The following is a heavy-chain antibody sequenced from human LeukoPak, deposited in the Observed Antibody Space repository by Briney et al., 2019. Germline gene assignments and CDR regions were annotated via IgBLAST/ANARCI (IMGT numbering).Heavy chain of an antibody. CDR2: ISDSGGST. Sequence: AGSLRLSCAASGFIFSSYGMSWVRQAPGKGLEWVAAISDSGGSTYYADSVKGRFTISRDNAKNTLYLQRNVLRAEDTAVYYGARDRGSSTGFDYWGQGTLVTVSP. J-gene: IGHJ4*02. CDR3: ARDRGSSTGFDY. D-gene: IGHD6-6*01. V-gene: IGHV3-23*01. CDR1: GFIFSSYG.